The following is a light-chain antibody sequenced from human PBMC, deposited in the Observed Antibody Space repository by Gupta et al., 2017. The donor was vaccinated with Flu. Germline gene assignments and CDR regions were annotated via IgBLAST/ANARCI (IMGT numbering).Light chain of an antibody. CDR3: SSYTSSYTFV. CDR2: EVS. CDR1: SSDVGTYNR. J-gene: IGLJ1*01. V-gene: IGLV2-18*02. Sequence: QSALTQPPSVSGSPGQSVTISCTGTSSDVGTYNRVSWYQQSPGTAPKLRIYEVSNRPSGVPDRFSGSKSGNTASLTISGLQGEDEADYYCSSYTSSYTFVFGTGTKVTVL.